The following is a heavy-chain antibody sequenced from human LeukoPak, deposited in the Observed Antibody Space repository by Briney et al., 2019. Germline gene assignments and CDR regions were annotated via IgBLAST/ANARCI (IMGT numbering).Heavy chain of an antibody. CDR2: ISGSGGST. CDR1: GFTFSSYD. V-gene: IGHV3-23*01. CDR3: AKDRYCSGGSCYRRYFDY. Sequence: PGGSLRLSCAASGFTFSSYDMSWVRQDPGKGLEWVSAISGSGGSTYYADSVKDRFTISRDNSKNTLYLQMNSLRAEDTAVYYCAKDRYCSGGSCYRRYFDYWGQGTLVTVSS. D-gene: IGHD2-15*01. J-gene: IGHJ4*02.